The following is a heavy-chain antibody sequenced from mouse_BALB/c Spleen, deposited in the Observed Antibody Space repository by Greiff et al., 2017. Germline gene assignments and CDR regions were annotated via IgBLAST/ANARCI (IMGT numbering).Heavy chain of an antibody. J-gene: IGHJ4*01. CDR2: ISYSGST. V-gene: IGHV3-8*02. Sequence: EVQLQQSGPSLVKPSQTLSLTCSVTGDSITSGYWNWIRKFPGNKLEYMGYISYSGSTYYNPSLKSRISITRDTSKNQYYLQLNSVTTEDTATYYTGRRGGYSNSAVIDSWGQGTSLTASP. CDR1: GDSITSGY. CDR3: GRRGGYSNSAVIDS. D-gene: IGHD2-5*01.